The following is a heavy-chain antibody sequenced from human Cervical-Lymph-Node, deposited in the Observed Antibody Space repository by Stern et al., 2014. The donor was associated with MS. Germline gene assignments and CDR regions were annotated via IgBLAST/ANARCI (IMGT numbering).Heavy chain of an antibody. D-gene: IGHD3-3*01. CDR1: GYTFTSYG. V-gene: IGHV1-18*01. Sequence: QDQLVQSGAEVKKPGASVKVSCKASGYTFTSYGISWVRQAPGQGLEWMGWISAYNGNTNYAQKLQGRVTMTTDTSTSTAYMELRSLRSDDTAVYYCASTKYYDFWSGYYTPYYFDYWGQGTLVTVSS. CDR2: ISAYNGNT. CDR3: ASTKYYDFWSGYYTPYYFDY. J-gene: IGHJ4*02.